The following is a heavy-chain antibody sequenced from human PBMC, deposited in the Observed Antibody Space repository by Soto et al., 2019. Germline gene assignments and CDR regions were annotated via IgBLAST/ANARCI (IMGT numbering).Heavy chain of an antibody. D-gene: IGHD1-7*01. CDR1: GFTFSDYY. J-gene: IGHJ4*02. CDR3: ARSGANYNLLDY. Sequence: QVQLVESGGGLVKPGGSLTLSCEGSGFTFSDYYMSWIRQAPGKGLEWISYSSNSGTFTRYADSVKGRFSISRDNTKNLLYLQMNSLRGYDTAVYYCARSGANYNLLDYWGQGTPVSVSS. V-gene: IGHV3-11*06. CDR2: SSNSGTFT.